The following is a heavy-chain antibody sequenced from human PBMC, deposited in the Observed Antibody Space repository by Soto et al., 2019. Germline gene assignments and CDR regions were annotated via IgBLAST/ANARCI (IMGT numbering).Heavy chain of an antibody. D-gene: IGHD2-2*01. Sequence: QVQLVQSGAEVKKPGSSVKVSCKASGGTFGSYAITWVRRAPGQGLEWLGGIIPILNSPAYAQKFQARVVITAYEIPNTAYMELNSLRFDDTAVYYCAIEAPYSTSATCPKFSDIAVWGQGTTVTFAS. CDR2: IIPILNSP. CDR3: AIEAPYSTSATCPKFSDIAV. V-gene: IGHV1-69*01. J-gene: IGHJ6*02. CDR1: GGTFGSYA.